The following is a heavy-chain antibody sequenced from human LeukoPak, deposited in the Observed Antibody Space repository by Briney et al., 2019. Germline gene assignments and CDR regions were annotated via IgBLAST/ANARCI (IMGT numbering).Heavy chain of an antibody. CDR3: SRKSGPYPPFGH. CDR2: ISLSGYT. CDR1: GGSITTTNY. V-gene: IGHV4-4*02. Sequence: PSETLSLTCGVSGGSITTTNYWSWVRQSPGRGLEWIGEISLSGYTGFNPSLRGRVTMSLDEFKNHLSLTLTSVTAADTAIYYCSRKSGPYPPFGHWGQGILVPVPT. J-gene: IGHJ4*02. D-gene: IGHD1-26*01.